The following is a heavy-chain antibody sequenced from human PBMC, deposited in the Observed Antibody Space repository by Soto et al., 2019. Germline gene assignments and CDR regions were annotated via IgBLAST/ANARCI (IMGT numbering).Heavy chain of an antibody. Sequence: QVQLVESGGGVVQPGRSLRLSCAASGFTFSNYGMHWVRQAPGKGLAWVAVIWYDGSNADYADSVKGRFTISRDNSKNTLNVQVSVRADEATGVYYCASGTTGTTRGYFDYWGQGILVTVSS. V-gene: IGHV3-33*01. CDR1: GFTFSNYG. CDR3: ASGTTGTTRGYFDY. J-gene: IGHJ4*02. CDR2: IWYDGSNA. D-gene: IGHD1-1*01.